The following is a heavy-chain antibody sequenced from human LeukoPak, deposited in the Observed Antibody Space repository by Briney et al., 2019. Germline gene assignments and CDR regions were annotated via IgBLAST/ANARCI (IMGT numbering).Heavy chain of an antibody. D-gene: IGHD2-15*01. CDR1: GFTFSSYE. CDR2: ISSSGSTI. Sequence: GGSLRLSCAASGFTFSSYEMNWVRQAPGKGLEWVSYISSSGSTIYYADSVKGRFTISRDNAKNSLYLQMNSLRAEDTAVYYCARGRSVVVAATSQHWGQGTLVAVSS. CDR3: ARGRSVVVAATSQH. V-gene: IGHV3-48*03. J-gene: IGHJ4*02.